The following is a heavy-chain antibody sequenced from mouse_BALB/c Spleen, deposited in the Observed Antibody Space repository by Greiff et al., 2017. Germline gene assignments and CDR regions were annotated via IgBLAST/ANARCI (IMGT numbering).Heavy chain of an antibody. CDR2: ISTYYGDA. V-gene: IGHV1S137*01. J-gene: IGHJ2*01. Sequence: VQGVESGAELVRPGVSVKISCKGSGYTFTDYAMHWVKQSHAKSLEWIGVISTYYGDASYNQKFKGKATMTVDKSSSTAYMELARLTSEDSAIYYCARSVSGTENYFDYWGQGTTLTVSS. CDR1: GYTFTDYA. D-gene: IGHD4-1*01. CDR3: ARSVSGTENYFDY.